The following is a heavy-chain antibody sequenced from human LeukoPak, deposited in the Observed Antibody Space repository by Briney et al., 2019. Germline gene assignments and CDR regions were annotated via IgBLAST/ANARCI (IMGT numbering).Heavy chain of an antibody. Sequence: GGSLRLSCVASGFTFSTFDMHWVRQTTGKGLEWVSDIRTAGDTVYPVSVKGGFTISRENSKKTLFLQMNSLRTEDTGVYYCVRGTGQEDYFDYWGQGTLVTVSS. CDR3: VRGTGQEDYFDY. CDR1: GFTFSTFD. V-gene: IGHV3-13*04. J-gene: IGHJ4*02. CDR2: IRTAGDT. D-gene: IGHD1-14*01.